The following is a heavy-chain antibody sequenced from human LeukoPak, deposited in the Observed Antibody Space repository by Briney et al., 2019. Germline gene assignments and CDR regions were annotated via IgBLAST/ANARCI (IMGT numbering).Heavy chain of an antibody. CDR2: IKSRTDGGTA. D-gene: IGHD3-22*01. Sequence: PGGSLRLSCAASGFTFSSYWMSWVRQAPGKGLEWVGRIKSRTDGGTADYAAPVKGRFTISRDDSKNTLYLQMNSLKTEDTAVYYCTTVDFDSSGHIASPFDYWGQGTLVTVSS. CDR3: TTVDFDSSGHIASPFDY. CDR1: GFTFSSYW. J-gene: IGHJ4*02. V-gene: IGHV3-15*01.